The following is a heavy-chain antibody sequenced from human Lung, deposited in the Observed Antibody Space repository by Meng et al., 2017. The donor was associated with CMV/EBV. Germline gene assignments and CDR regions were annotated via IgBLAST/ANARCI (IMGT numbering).Heavy chain of an antibody. V-gene: IGHV1-18*01. CDR2: ISAYNGNT. J-gene: IGHJ4*02. D-gene: IGHD1-26*01. CDR1: GYTFTNYG. CDR3: ARVEVGITSGDY. Sequence: QAHLVQSGGEAKKPGASVKVSCKASGYTFTNYGITWVRQAPGQGLEWMGWISAYNGNTNYAQTLQGRVTMTTDTSTSTAYMELGSLRSDDTAVYYCARVEVGITSGDYWGQGTLVTVSS.